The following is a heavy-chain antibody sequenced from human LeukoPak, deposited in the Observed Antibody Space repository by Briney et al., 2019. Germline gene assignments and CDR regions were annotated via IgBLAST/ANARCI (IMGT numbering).Heavy chain of an antibody. CDR2: ISYDGSNK. CDR1: GFTFSSYG. D-gene: IGHD3-3*01. J-gene: IGHJ4*02. V-gene: IGHV3-30*03. Sequence: GGSLRLSCAASGFTFSSYGMHWVRQAPGKGLEWVAVISYDGSNKYYADSVKGRFTISRDNSKNTLYLQMNSLRAEDTAVYYCAREVYDFWRKGYYFDYWGQGTLVTVSS. CDR3: AREVYDFWRKGYYFDY.